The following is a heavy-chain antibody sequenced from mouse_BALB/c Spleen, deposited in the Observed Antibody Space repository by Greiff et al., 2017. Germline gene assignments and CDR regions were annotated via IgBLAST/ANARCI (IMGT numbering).Heavy chain of an antibody. CDR3: ARFSTGTRGVDY. Sequence: VQLKESGPGLVKPSQSLSLTCTVTGYSITSDYAWNWIRQFPGNKLEWMGYISYSGSTSYNPSLKSRISITRDTSKNQFFLQLNSVTTEDTATYYCARFSTGTRGVDYWGQGTTLTVSS. CDR2: ISYSGST. CDR1: GYSITSDYA. D-gene: IGHD4-1*01. J-gene: IGHJ2*01. V-gene: IGHV3-2*02.